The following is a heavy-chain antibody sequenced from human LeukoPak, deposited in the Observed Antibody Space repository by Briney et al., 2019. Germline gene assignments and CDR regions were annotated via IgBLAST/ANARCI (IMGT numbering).Heavy chain of an antibody. CDR1: GFTFSSYA. V-gene: IGHV3-23*01. CDR2: ISDSGDNT. D-gene: IGHD3-16*02. J-gene: IGHJ4*02. CDR3: ARAPYRR. Sequence: GGSLRLSCVASGFTFSSYAMSWVRQAPGKGLEWVSTISDSGDNTYYADSVKGRFTISRDNSKNTLYLQMNSLRAEDTAVYYCARAPYRRWGQGTLVTVSS.